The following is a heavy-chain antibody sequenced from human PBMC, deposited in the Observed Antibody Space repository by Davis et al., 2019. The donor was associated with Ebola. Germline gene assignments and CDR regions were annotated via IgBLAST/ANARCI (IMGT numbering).Heavy chain of an antibody. D-gene: IGHD5/OR15-5a*01. J-gene: IGHJ6*02. V-gene: IGHV4-39*01. CDR3: ARQSTYYYYYGMDV. CDR1: GGSISSGSYY. Sequence: SETLSLTCTVSGGSISSGSYYWGWIRQPPGKGLEWIGSIYYSGSTYYNPSLKSRVTISVDTSKNQFSLKLSSVTAADTAVYYCARQSTYYYYYGMDVWGQGTTVTVSS. CDR2: IYYSGST.